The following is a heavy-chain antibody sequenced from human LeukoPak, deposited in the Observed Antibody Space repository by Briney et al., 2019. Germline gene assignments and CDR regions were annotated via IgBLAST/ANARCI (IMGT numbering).Heavy chain of an antibody. CDR3: AKARNEYNYDSSGYYGFDC. J-gene: IGHJ4*02. V-gene: IGHV3-30*18. Sequence: GGSLRLSCAASGFTFSTYGMHWVRQAPGKGLEWVAVISYDGSNKYYADSEKGRFTISRDNSKNTLYLQMNSLRAEDTAVYYCAKARNEYNYDSSGYYGFDCWGQGTLVTVSS. CDR1: GFTFSTYG. CDR2: ISYDGSNK. D-gene: IGHD3-22*01.